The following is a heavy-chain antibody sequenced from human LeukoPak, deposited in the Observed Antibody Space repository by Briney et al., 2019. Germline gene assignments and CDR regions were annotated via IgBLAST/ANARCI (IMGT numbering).Heavy chain of an antibody. D-gene: IGHD1-26*01. CDR1: GYTFTGYS. CDR3: ARDLRGKDDY. Sequence: GASVKVSWKASGYTFTGYSVHWVRQAPGQGLEWVGWINPKSGGRKYGQTFQDRVTLTRDTSISTAYMELSGLRSDDTAVYYCARDLRGKDDYWGQGTLVTVPS. CDR2: INPKSGGR. V-gene: IGHV1-2*02. J-gene: IGHJ4*02.